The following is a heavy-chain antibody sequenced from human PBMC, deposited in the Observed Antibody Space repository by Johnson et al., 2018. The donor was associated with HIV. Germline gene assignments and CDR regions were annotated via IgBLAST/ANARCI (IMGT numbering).Heavy chain of an antibody. CDR2: ITGSGGSR. V-gene: IGHV3-23*04. Sequence: VQLVESGGGLVQPGGSLRLSCAASTFTFSNYAMNWVRQAPGKGLEWVSAITGSGGSRFYADSVKGRFTISRDNSKNALYLQMNSLRVEDTAVYYCAKTPSMGADAFDIWGQGTMVTVSS. J-gene: IGHJ3*02. D-gene: IGHD3-16*01. CDR1: TFTFSNYA. CDR3: AKTPSMGADAFDI.